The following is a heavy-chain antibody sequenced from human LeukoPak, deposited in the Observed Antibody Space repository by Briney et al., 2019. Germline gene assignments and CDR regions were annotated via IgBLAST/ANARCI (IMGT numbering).Heavy chain of an antibody. CDR1: GFTFSSYS. Sequence: GGSLRLSCAASGFTFSSYSFNWVRRAPGKGLEWVSYISRTTSYADSVKGRFTISSDNAKSSLYLQMNSLRAEDTAVYYCARDTDYAFDVWGQGTMVTVSS. CDR3: ARDTDYAFDV. CDR2: ISRTT. J-gene: IGHJ3*01. V-gene: IGHV3-48*01.